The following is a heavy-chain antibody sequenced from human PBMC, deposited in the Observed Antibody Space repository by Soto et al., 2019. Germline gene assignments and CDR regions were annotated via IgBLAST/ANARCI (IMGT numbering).Heavy chain of an antibody. D-gene: IGHD3-22*01. CDR1: GGTFSSYA. J-gene: IGHJ6*02. V-gene: IGHV1-69*13. Sequence: SVKVSCKASGGTFSSYAISWVRQAPGQGLEWMGGIIPIFGTANYAQKFQGRVTITADESTSTAYMELSSLRSEDTAVYYCAGTYYYDSSGYQQYYGMDVWGQGTTVTVSS. CDR2: IIPIFGTA. CDR3: AGTYYYDSSGYQQYYGMDV.